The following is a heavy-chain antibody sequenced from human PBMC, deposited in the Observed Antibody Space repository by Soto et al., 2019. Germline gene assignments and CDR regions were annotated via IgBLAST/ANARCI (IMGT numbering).Heavy chain of an antibody. D-gene: IGHD6-13*01. CDR3: FRGRNSSSRLTYWFGL. CDR1: GFSVSIYA. V-gene: IGHV3-30-3*01. Sequence: PSWSLWLSCAASGFSVSIYAIAGVLKTTRKVLEWVAVILYDGSNKYFAECVKGQFTISRDNSKNTLYLQMTSLRGEDPAVDYFFRGRNSSSRLTYWFGLWGQGTL. J-gene: IGHJ5*02. CDR2: ILYDGSNK.